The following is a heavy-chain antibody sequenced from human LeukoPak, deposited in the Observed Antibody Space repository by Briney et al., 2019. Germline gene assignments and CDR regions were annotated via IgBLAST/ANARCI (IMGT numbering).Heavy chain of an antibody. CDR2: ISWNSGSI. CDR3: AKGKYYYDSSGYYLASAFDY. V-gene: IGHV3-9*03. D-gene: IGHD3-22*01. CDR1: GFTFDDYA. J-gene: IGHJ4*02. Sequence: GGSLRLSXAASGFTFDDYAMHWVRQAPGKGLEWVSGISWNSGSIGYADSVKGRFTISRDNAKNSLYLQMNSLRAEDMALYYCAKGKYYYDSSGYYLASAFDYWGQGTLVTVSS.